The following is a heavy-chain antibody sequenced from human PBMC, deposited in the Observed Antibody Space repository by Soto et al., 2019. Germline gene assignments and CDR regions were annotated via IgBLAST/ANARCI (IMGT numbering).Heavy chain of an antibody. D-gene: IGHD5-18*01. V-gene: IGHV3-33*01. J-gene: IGHJ4*02. CDR1: GFTFSSYG. CDR3: ARDYGDTAMAYYFDY. Sequence: GGSLRLSCAASGFTFSSYGMHWVRQAPGKGLEWVAVIWYDGSNKYYADSVKGRFTISRDNSKNTLYLQMNSLRAEDTAVYYCARDYGDTAMAYYFDYWGQGTLVTVSS. CDR2: IWYDGSNK.